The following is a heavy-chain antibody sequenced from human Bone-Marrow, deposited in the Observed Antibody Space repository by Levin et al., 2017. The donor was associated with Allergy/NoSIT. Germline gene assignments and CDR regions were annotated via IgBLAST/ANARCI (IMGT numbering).Heavy chain of an antibody. CDR1: GHTFTSFA. Sequence: ASVKVSCKASGHTFTSFAMHWVRQAPGQGLEWMGWINTNTGNPTYAQDFTERFVFSLDTSVSTTYLQISSLEAEDTAVYYCAREYSYGFLDYFDSWGQGTLVTVSS. D-gene: IGHD5-18*01. V-gene: IGHV7-4-1*02. CDR2: INTNTGNP. J-gene: IGHJ4*02. CDR3: AREYSYGFLDYFDS.